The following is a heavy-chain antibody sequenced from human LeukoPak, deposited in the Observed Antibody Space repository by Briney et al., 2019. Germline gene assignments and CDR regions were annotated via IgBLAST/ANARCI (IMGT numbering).Heavy chain of an antibody. CDR2: ISSSSSTI. V-gene: IGHV3-48*01. J-gene: IGHJ5*02. D-gene: IGHD3-10*01. CDR1: GFTFSSYS. Sequence: GGSLRLSCAASGFTFSSYSMNWVRQAPGKGLEWVSYISSSSSTIYYADSVKGRFTISRDNAKNSLYLQMNSLRAEDTAVYYCARDPRQHYYGSGSYSGGWFDPWGQGTLVTVSS. CDR3: ARDPRQHYYGSGSYSGGWFDP.